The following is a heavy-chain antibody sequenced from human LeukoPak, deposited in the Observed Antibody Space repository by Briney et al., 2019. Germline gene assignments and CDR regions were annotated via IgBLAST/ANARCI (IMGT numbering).Heavy chain of an antibody. CDR1: GFIFSNYW. D-gene: IGHD3-10*01. V-gene: IGHV3-7*01. CDR3: AKEIRGRDADY. J-gene: IGHJ4*02. Sequence: GGSLRLSCAASGFIFSNYWMTWVRQAPGKALEWVANIKPDGSGEYYVDSLKGRFTISRDNAENSLFLQMNSLRSEDTAVYYCAKEIRGRDADYWGQGTLVTVSS. CDR2: IKPDGSGE.